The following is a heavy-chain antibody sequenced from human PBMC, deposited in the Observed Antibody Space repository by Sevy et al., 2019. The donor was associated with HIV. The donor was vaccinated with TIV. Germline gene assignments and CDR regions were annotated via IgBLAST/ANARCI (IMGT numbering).Heavy chain of an antibody. D-gene: IGHD1-26*01. Sequence: ASVKVSCQSSGYNFNIYTIHWVRQARGQGLEWVGRISPYDGDTDYAHNFHGRVSLTMATSTSTAYLGLTSLRSDDTAVYFCTRDTWELLTGIAYYYSGMDVWGQGTTVTVSS. CDR3: TRDTWELLTGIAYYYSGMDV. CDR1: GYNFNIYT. CDR2: ISPYDGDT. J-gene: IGHJ6*02. V-gene: IGHV1-18*01.